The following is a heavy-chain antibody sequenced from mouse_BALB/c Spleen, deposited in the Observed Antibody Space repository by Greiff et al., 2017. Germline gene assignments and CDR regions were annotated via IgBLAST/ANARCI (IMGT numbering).Heavy chain of an antibody. J-gene: IGHJ2*01. CDR1: GFTFSNYW. CDR2: IRLKSNNYAT. Sequence: EVKLMESGGGLVQPGGSMKLSCVASGFTFSNYWMNWVRQSPEKGLEWVAEIRLKSNNYATHYAESVKGRFTISRDDSKSSVYLQMNNLRAEDTGIYYCTRVDGNYIFDYWGQGTTLTVSS. D-gene: IGHD2-1*01. CDR3: TRVDGNYIFDY. V-gene: IGHV6-6*02.